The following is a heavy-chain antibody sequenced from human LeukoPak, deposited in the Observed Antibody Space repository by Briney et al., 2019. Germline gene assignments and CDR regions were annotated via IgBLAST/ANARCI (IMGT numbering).Heavy chain of an antibody. J-gene: IGHJ4*02. Sequence: SQTLSLTCALSGDTVSSNSAAWNWIRQSPSRGLEWLGRTYCRSKWYNDYAISVKSLITLNPDTSKNQFSLQLSSVTPEDTAVYYCARIVGGTQDYWGQGTLVTVSS. CDR2: TYCRSKWYN. D-gene: IGHD1-26*01. V-gene: IGHV6-1*01. CDR1: GDTVSSNSAA. CDR3: ARIVGGTQDY.